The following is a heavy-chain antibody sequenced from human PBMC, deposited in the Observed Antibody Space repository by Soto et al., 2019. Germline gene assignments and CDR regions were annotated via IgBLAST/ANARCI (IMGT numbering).Heavy chain of an antibody. J-gene: IGHJ3*02. V-gene: IGHV3-23*01. CDR3: AKDMEGSSWYGVAFDI. Sequence: EVQLLESGGGLVQPGGSLRLSCAASGFTFSSYAMSWVRQAPGKGLEWVSAISGSGGSTYYADSEKGRFTISRDNSKNTLYLQMNSLRAEDTAVYYCAKDMEGSSWYGVAFDIWGQGTMVTVSS. D-gene: IGHD6-13*01. CDR2: ISGSGGST. CDR1: GFTFSSYA.